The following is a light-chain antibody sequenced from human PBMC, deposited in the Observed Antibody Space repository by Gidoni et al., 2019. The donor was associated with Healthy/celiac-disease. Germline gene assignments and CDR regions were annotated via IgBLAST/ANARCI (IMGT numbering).Light chain of an antibody. CDR2: AAS. CDR1: QGISSY. J-gene: IGKJ4*01. Sequence: DIQLTQSPSFLSASVGDRVTITCRASQGISSYVAWYQQKPGKAPKLLIYAASTLQSGVPSRFSGSGSGTEFTLTISSLQPEDFATYYCQQLNSYPSLTFGGXTKVEIK. CDR3: QQLNSYPSLT. V-gene: IGKV1-9*01.